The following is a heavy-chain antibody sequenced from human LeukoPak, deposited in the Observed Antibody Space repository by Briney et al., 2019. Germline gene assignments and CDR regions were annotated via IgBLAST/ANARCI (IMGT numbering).Heavy chain of an antibody. CDR1: GLTFSTAW. CDR3: TTGGLYPFDY. D-gene: IGHD2-2*02. J-gene: IGHJ4*02. Sequence: GGSLRLSCEVSGLTFSTAWMCWVRLAPGKGVELVGRIKSKTDGGTTDYAAPVKGRFTISRDDSKNMLYLQMNSLKTEDTAVYYCTTGGLYPFDYWGQGTLVTVSS. V-gene: IGHV3-15*01. CDR2: IKSKTDGGTT.